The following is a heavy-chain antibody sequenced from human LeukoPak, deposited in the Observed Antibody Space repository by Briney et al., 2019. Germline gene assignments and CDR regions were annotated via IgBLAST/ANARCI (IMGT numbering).Heavy chain of an antibody. CDR2: IYYSGST. CDR1: GGSISSSNYY. V-gene: IGHV4-39*01. J-gene: IGHJ6*03. Sequence: SETLSLTCTVPGGSISSSNYYWGWIRQPPGKGLEWIGSIYYSGSTFYNPSLKSRATISVDTSNNQFSLRLNSVTAADTAVYYCARPGRSGAGTNHMDVWGKGTTVTVSS. D-gene: IGHD3-3*01. CDR3: ARPGRSGAGTNHMDV.